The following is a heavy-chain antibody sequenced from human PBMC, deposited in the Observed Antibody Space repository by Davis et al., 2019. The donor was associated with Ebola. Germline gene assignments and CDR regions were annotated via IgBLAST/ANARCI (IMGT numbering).Heavy chain of an antibody. CDR3: AHLGPQRFCSGGGCHGYLDY. Sequence: SVKVSCKASGGTFSSYAISWVRQAPGQGLEWMGGIIPIFGTANYAQKFQGRVTITADKSTSTAYMELSILRSEDTAVYYCAHLGPQRFCSGGGCHGYLDYWGQGTLVTVSS. J-gene: IGHJ4*02. CDR2: IIPIFGTA. D-gene: IGHD2-15*01. V-gene: IGHV1-69*06. CDR1: GGTFSSYA.